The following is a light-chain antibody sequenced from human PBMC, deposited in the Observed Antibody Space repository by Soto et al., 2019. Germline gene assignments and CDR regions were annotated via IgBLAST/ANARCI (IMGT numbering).Light chain of an antibody. V-gene: IGKV1-39*01. CDR3: QHSYTTTLT. Sequence: DIEMTQSPSSLSASVGDRVTITCRTSQSINSYINWYQQKPGKAPTLLMYAASSLQSGVPSRFRASGSWTDFTLTTSSLQPKDFGTYYGQHSYTTTLTFGLGTKVEIK. CDR2: AAS. CDR1: QSINSY. J-gene: IGKJ1*01.